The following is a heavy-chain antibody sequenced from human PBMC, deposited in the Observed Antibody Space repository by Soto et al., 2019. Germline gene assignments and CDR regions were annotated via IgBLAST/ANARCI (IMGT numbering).Heavy chain of an antibody. CDR2: VLYSGLT. CDR3: APLSVSLSGPYGIHV. Sequence: SETLSLTCSVSGYSVSSSDYYWAWIRQPPGKGLEWIGSVLYSGLTYYNPSLKSRVTLSVDTSKNQFSVRLNSVTASDTAVYYCAPLSVSLSGPYGIHVWGQGTTVTVSS. D-gene: IGHD2-15*01. CDR1: GYSVSSSDYY. J-gene: IGHJ6*02. V-gene: IGHV4-39*01.